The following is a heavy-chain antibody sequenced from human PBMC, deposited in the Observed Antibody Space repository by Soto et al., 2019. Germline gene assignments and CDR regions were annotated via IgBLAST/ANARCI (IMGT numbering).Heavy chain of an antibody. D-gene: IGHD2-2*01. CDR3: AREDIVVVPAAIRRYYYYGMDV. V-gene: IGHV1-69*13. Sequence: SVKVSCKASGGTFSSYAISWVRQAPGQGLEWMGGIIPIFGTANYAQKFQGRVTITADESTSTAYMELSSLRSEDTAVYYCAREDIVVVPAAIRRYYYYGMDVWGQGTTVTVSS. CDR2: IIPIFGTA. CDR1: GGTFSSYA. J-gene: IGHJ6*02.